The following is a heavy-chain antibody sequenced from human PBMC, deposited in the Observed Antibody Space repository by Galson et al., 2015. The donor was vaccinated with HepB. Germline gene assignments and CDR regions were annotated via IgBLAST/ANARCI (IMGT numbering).Heavy chain of an antibody. J-gene: IGHJ3*02. D-gene: IGHD6-13*01. Sequence: SVKVSCKASGYTFTSYAMNWVRQAPGQGLEWMGWINTNTGNPTYAQGFTGRFVFSLDTSVSTAYLQISSLKAEDTAVYYCARGRKSSQIDAFDIWGQGTMVTVSS. V-gene: IGHV7-4-1*02. CDR2: INTNTGNP. CDR3: ARGRKSSQIDAFDI. CDR1: GYTFTSYA.